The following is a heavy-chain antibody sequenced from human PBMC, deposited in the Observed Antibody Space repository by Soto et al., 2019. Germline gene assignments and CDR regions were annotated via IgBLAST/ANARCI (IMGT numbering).Heavy chain of an antibody. Sequence: ASVKVSCKASGYTFTSYGISWVRQAPGQGLEWMGWISAYDGNTNYAQKLQGRVTMTTDTSTSTVYMELSSLRSEDTAVYYCARSPDTAMVPAPRFYYYGMDVWGQGTTVTVSS. CDR1: GYTFTSYG. V-gene: IGHV1-18*01. D-gene: IGHD5-18*01. J-gene: IGHJ6*02. CDR2: ISAYDGNT. CDR3: ARSPDTAMVPAPRFYYYGMDV.